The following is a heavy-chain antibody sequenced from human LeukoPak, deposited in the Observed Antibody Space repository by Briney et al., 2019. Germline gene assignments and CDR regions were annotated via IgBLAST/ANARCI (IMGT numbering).Heavy chain of an antibody. J-gene: IGHJ5*02. CDR1: GGSISSYY. Sequence: SETLSLTCTVSGGSISSYYWSWIRQPPGKGLEWIGYIYYSGSTNYNPSLKSRVTISVDTSKNQFSLKLSSVTAADTAVYYCARERIWDNWFDPWGQGTLVTVSS. V-gene: IGHV4-59*01. CDR2: IYYSGST. D-gene: IGHD2-15*01. CDR3: ARERIWDNWFDP.